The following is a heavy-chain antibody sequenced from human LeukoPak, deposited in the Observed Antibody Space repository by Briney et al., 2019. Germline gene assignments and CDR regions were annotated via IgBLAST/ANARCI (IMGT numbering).Heavy chain of an antibody. J-gene: IGHJ4*02. CDR1: GYTFNGYY. D-gene: IGHD6-19*01. CDR3: ARGREVAGTVGY. CDR2: VNTISGGT. Sequence: ASVKVSCKSSGYTFNGYYMHWVRQAPGQGLEWIGWVNTISGGTNYAQKFQGRVTMTRDTSISTAYMELSRLTSDDTAVYYCARGREVAGTVGYWGQGTLVTVSS. V-gene: IGHV1-2*02.